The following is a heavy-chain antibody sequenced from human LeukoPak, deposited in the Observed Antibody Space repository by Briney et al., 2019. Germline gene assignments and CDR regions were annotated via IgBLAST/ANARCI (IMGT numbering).Heavy chain of an antibody. CDR1: GFSFGDYA. CDR2: IRSKAYGGTT. D-gene: IGHD3-3*01. CDR3: TRNPYYDFCCFDY. V-gene: IGHV3-49*03. J-gene: IGHJ4*02. Sequence: GRSLRLSCTASGFSFGDYAMSWFRQAPGKGLEWVGFIRSKAYGGTTEYAASVKGRFTISKDDSKSIAYLQMNSLKTEDTAVYYCTRNPYYDFCCFDYWGQGTLVTVSS.